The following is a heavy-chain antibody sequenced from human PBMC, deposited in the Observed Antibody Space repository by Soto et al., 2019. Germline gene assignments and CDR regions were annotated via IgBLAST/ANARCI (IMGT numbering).Heavy chain of an antibody. CDR1: GFTFSSYG. V-gene: IGHV3-30*18. CDR2: ISYDGNNK. D-gene: IGHD4-17*01. J-gene: IGHJ4*02. CDR3: AKVKNYGDYIYFDY. Sequence: GSLRLSCAASGFTFSSYGMHWVRQAPGKGLEWVAVISYDGNNKYYADSVKGRFTISRDNSKNTLYLQMNSLRAEDTAVYYCAKVKNYGDYIYFDYWGQGTLVTVSS.